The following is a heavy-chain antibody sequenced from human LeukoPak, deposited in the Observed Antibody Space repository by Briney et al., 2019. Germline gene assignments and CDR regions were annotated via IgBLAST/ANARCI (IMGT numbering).Heavy chain of an antibody. D-gene: IGHD2-2*02. CDR1: GFTFSDYY. CDR2: ISSSGSTI. V-gene: IGHV3-11*04. CDR3: AREYCSSTSCYNGDTDY. Sequence: GGSLRLSCAASGFTFSDYYMSWIRQAPGKGLEWVSYISSSGSTIYYADSVKGRFTISRDNAKNSLYLQMNSLRAEDTAVYYCAREYCSSTSCYNGDTDYWGQGTLVTVSS. J-gene: IGHJ4*02.